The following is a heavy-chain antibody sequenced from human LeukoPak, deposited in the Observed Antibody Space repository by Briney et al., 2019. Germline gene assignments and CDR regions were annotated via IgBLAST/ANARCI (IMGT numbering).Heavy chain of an antibody. V-gene: IGHV4-31*03. D-gene: IGHD6-19*01. CDR3: ASQYSSGWYVADY. J-gene: IGHJ4*02. CDR1: GGSISSGGYY. Sequence: SQTLSLTCTVSGGSISSGGYYWSWIRQHPGKGLEWIGYIYYSGSTYYNPSLKSRVTISVDTSKNQFSLKLSSVTAADTAVYYCASQYSSGWYVADYWGQGTLVTVSS. CDR2: IYYSGST.